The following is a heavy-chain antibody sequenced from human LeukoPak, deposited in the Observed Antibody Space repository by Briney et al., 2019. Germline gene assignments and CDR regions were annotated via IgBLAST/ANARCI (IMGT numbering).Heavy chain of an antibody. Sequence: GGSLRLSCAASGFTFSSYAMSWVRRAPGKGPEWVSAISGSGGSTYYADSVKGRFTISRDNSKNTLYLQMNSLRAEDTAVYYCAKDMDSSGYYYWYFDLWGRGTLVTVSS. CDR3: AKDMDSSGYYYWYFDL. CDR2: ISGSGGST. J-gene: IGHJ2*01. CDR1: GFTFSSYA. D-gene: IGHD3-22*01. V-gene: IGHV3-23*01.